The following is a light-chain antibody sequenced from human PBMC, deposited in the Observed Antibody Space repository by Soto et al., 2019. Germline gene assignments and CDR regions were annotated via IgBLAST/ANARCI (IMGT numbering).Light chain of an antibody. CDR2: DVS. J-gene: IGLJ1*01. Sequence: QSALTQPASVSGSPGQSITISCTGTSSDIGGYNFVSWYQHHPGKAPKLLIHDVSNRPSGVSRRFSGSKSGNTASLTISGLQADEEADYYCSSYRAVSTYVFGTGTKVTVL. V-gene: IGLV2-14*03. CDR1: SSDIGGYNF. CDR3: SSYRAVSTYV.